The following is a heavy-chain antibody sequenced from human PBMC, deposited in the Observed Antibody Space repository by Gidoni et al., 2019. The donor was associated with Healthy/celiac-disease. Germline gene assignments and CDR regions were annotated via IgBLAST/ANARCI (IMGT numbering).Heavy chain of an antibody. V-gene: IGHV3-21*01. Sequence: EVQLVESGGGLVKPGGSLRLSCAASGFTFSRYSMNWVRQAPGKGLGWVSAISSSSSYIYYADSVKGRFTISRDNAKNSLYLQMNSLRAEDTAVYYCARDIRPEGYDFWSGSSTADGMDVWGQGTTVTVSS. J-gene: IGHJ6*02. CDR1: GFTFSRYS. D-gene: IGHD3-3*01. CDR2: ISSSSSYI. CDR3: ARDIRPEGYDFWSGSSTADGMDV.